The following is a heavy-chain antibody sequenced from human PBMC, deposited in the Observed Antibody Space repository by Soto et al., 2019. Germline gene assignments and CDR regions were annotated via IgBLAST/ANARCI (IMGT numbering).Heavy chain of an antibody. V-gene: IGHV4-38-2*02. CDR3: AREDPRTGVY. Sequence: PSLTCAVSAYSISSGYYWGWIRQPPGKGLEWIGSSYHSGSTYYNPSLKSRVTISVDTSKNQFSLKLSSVTAAGTAVYYCAREDPRTGVYWVQGTLVTVSS. D-gene: IGHD1-1*01. J-gene: IGHJ4*02. CDR1: AYSISSGYY. CDR2: SYHSGST.